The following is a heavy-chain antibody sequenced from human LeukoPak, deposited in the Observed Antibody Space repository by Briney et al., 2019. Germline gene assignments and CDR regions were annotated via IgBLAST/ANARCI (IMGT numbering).Heavy chain of an antibody. CDR2: IYYSGST. V-gene: IGHV4-59*12. Sequence: SETLSLTCTVSGASISSYYWSWIRQPPGKGLQWIGYIYYSGSTNYNPSLKSRVTISVDTSKNQFSLKLSSVTAADTAVYYCARRRELLRRDAFDIWGQGTMVTVSS. CDR1: GASISSYY. CDR3: ARRRELLRRDAFDI. J-gene: IGHJ3*02. D-gene: IGHD1-26*01.